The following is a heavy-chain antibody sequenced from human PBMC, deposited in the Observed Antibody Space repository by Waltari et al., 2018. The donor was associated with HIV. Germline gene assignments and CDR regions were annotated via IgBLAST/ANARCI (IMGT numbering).Heavy chain of an antibody. J-gene: IGHJ4*02. CDR3: SRGRQPYSGLLTGYTFYFDF. Sequence: VQLEQWGGGLLKTAETLSLTCAVYGGSLNGFYWTWIRQSPQKGLEWFGEVSHSGATAYHPSLKGRATVSLDTAKNQFSLNLKSLTAADSALYFCSRGRQPYSGLLTGYTFYFDFWSQGSRVVVSS. D-gene: IGHD2-21*01. CDR1: GGSLNGFY. CDR2: VSHSGAT. V-gene: IGHV4-34*02.